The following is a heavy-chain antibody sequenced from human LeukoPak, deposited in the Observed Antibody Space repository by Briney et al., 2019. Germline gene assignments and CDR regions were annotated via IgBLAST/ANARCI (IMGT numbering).Heavy chain of an antibody. CDR3: ARKSSAYPFDY. V-gene: IGHV4-61*02. Sequence: SETLPLTCTVSGGSISSGSYYWSWIRQPAGKGLEWIGRIYTSGTTNYNPSLKSRVTISVDTSKNQFSLKLSSVTAADTAVYYCARKSSAYPFDYWGQGTLVTVSS. CDR1: GGSISSGSYY. J-gene: IGHJ4*02. CDR2: IYTSGTT. D-gene: IGHD3-3*01.